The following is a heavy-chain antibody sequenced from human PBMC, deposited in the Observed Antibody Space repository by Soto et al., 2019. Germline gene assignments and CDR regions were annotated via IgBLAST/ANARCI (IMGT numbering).Heavy chain of an antibody. J-gene: IGHJ6*02. Sequence: QITLKESGPTLVKPTQTLTLTCTFSGFSLSTGGVGVGWIRQPPGKALEWLALIYWDDDKRYSPSLKSRLTVTKDTSKNQVVLTMTNMDPVDTATYYCAHSLCGGDCLRSYSSPYYYGMDVWGQGTTVTVSS. CDR1: GFSLSTGGVG. CDR2: IYWDDDK. V-gene: IGHV2-5*02. CDR3: AHSLCGGDCLRSYSSPYYYGMDV. D-gene: IGHD2-21*02.